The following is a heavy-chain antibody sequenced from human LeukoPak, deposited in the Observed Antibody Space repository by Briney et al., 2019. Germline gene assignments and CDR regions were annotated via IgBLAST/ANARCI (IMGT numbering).Heavy chain of an antibody. CDR3: ARDIWGVVGATDLDY. D-gene: IGHD1-26*01. CDR2: ISYDGSNK. CDR1: GFTFSSYA. J-gene: IGHJ4*02. V-gene: IGHV3-30-3*01. Sequence: GRSLRLSCAASGFTFSSYAMHWVRQAPGKGLEWVAVISYDGSNKYYADSVKGRFTISRDNSKNTLYLQMNSLRAEDTAVYYCARDIWGVVGATDLDYWGQGTLVTVSS.